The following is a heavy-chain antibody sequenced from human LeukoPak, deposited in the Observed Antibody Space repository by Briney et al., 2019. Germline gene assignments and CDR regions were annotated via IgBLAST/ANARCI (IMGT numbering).Heavy chain of an antibody. CDR3: ARQKHRNWFDP. CDR2: IYYSGST. CDR1: GGSFSGYY. V-gene: IGHV4-59*08. Sequence: PSETLSLTCAVYGGSFSGYYWSWIRQPPGKGLEWIGYIYYSGSTNYNPSLKSRVTISVDTSKNQFSLKLSSVTAADTAVYYCARQKHRNWFDPWGQGTLVTVSS. J-gene: IGHJ5*02.